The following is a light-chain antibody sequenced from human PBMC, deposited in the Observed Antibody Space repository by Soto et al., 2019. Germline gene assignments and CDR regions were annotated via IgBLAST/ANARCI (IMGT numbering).Light chain of an antibody. Sequence: QAVVTQEPSLTVSPGGTVTLTCGSSTGTVTSGHYPFWFQQKAGQAPRTLIYDTNKRHSWTPARFSGSLLGGKAALTLSTAQPEDEADYYCLLSYSGARGVFGGGTKLTV. CDR3: LLSYSGARGV. J-gene: IGLJ2*01. V-gene: IGLV7-46*01. CDR2: DTN. CDR1: TGTVTSGHY.